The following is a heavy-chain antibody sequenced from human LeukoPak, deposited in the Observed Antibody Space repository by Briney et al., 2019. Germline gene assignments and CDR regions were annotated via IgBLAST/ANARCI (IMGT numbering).Heavy chain of an antibody. D-gene: IGHD7-27*01. Sequence: PSETLSLTCSVSGGSIDRTSSYWGWVRQSPGKGLEWIGSINYVGSTYYNPSLKSRVTMSLDTSENQFSLRLSSVTAADTAVYYCARGPGVDYYYMDVWGQGTTVTVSS. CDR1: GGSIDRTSSY. CDR2: INYVGST. CDR3: ARGPGVDYYYMDV. J-gene: IGHJ6*03. V-gene: IGHV4-39*07.